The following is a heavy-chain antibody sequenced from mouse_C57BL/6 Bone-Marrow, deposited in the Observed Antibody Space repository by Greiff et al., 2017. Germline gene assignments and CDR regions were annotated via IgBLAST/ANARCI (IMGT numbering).Heavy chain of an antibody. CDR1: GFTFSDYY. J-gene: IGHJ3*01. V-gene: IGHV5-12*01. CDR2: ISNGGGST. CDR3: ARGAWFAY. Sequence: EVMLVESGGGLVQPGGSLKLSCAASGFTFSDYYMCWVRQTPEKRLEWVAYISNGGGSTYYPDTVKGRFTISRDNAKNTLYLQMSRLKSEDTAMYYCARGAWFAYWGQGTLVTVSA.